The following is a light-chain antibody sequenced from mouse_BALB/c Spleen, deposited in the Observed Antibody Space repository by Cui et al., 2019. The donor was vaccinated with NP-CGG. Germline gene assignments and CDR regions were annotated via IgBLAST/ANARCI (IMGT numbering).Light chain of an antibody. Sequence: QAVVTQESALTTSPGETVTLTCHSSTGVVTTSNYANWVQEKPDHLFTGLIGGTNNRVPGVPARFSGSLIGDKAALTITGAQTEDEAIYFCALWYSNHWVFGGGTKLTVL. CDR3: ALWYSNHWV. CDR1: TGVVTTSNY. CDR2: GTN. J-gene: IGLJ1*01. V-gene: IGLV1*01.